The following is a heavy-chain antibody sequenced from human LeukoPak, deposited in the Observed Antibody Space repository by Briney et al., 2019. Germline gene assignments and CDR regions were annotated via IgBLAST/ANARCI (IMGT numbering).Heavy chain of an antibody. Sequence: SETLSLTCTVSGGSISNYYWSWIRQPAGKGLEWIGRIYTSGSTNYNPSLKSRVTMSVDTSKNQFSLKLSSVTAADTAVYSCARKNIPSPRIRYSSDWNGRAFDYWGQGTLVTVSS. J-gene: IGHJ4*02. V-gene: IGHV4-4*07. CDR1: GGSISNYY. CDR3: ARKNIPSPRIRYSSDWNGRAFDY. D-gene: IGHD6-25*01. CDR2: IYTSGST.